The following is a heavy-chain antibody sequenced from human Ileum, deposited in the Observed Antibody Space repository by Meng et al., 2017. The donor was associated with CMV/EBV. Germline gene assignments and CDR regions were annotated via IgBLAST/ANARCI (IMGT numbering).Heavy chain of an antibody. J-gene: IGHJ4*02. V-gene: IGHV4-4*07. D-gene: IGHD5-18*01. Sequence: VQLQRSSPGLVVPVVAVALACCVSGGATSSCVWTWIRLSGRTGLLSLGRLHASGTTNGDPSLMSAVIMSPDAHLNQLSRHLRTVTAAGAAVHLSARDDNYGTYIALGGFDYWGRGTLVTVSS. CDR3: ARDDNYGTYIALGGFDY. CDR1: GGATSSCV. CDR2: LHASGTT.